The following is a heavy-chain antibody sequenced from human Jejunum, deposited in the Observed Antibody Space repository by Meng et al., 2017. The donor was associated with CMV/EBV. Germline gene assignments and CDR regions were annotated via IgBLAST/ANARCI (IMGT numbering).Heavy chain of an antibody. J-gene: IGHJ4*02. V-gene: IGHV4-59*02. CDR2: IYYTVTS. CDR3: ARGRYCSSTSCFPFEH. Sequence: DSVSSSYWHWIRQSPGKRLEWIGYIYYTVTSNYNPSLKSRATLSVDTSKNQISLRLTSVTAADTAVYYCARGRYCSSTSCFPFEHWGQGALVTVSS. D-gene: IGHD2-2*01. CDR1: DSVSSSY.